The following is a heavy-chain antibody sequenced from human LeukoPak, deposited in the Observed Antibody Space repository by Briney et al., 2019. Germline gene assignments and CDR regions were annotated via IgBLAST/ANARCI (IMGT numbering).Heavy chain of an antibody. V-gene: IGHV3-23*01. CDR1: GFTFNNYA. D-gene: IGHD2-21*01. Sequence: GGSLRLSCAASGFTFNNYAMNWVRQAPGKGLEWVSSIGGGGVTTIYAESVQGRFTVSRDNSKKTVYLQMNSLRAEDTAIYYCTKGGDSHGNPSSWGQGTLVTVSS. CDR2: IGGGGVTT. J-gene: IGHJ5*02. CDR3: TKGGDSHGNPSS.